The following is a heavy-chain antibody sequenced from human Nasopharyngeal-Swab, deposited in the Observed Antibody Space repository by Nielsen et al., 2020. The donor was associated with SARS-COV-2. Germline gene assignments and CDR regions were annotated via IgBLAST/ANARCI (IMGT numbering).Heavy chain of an antibody. CDR2: ISSSGSTV. CDR1: GFTFNSYE. CDR3: ARENYDYVWGTSGGMDV. Sequence: GESLKISCAASGFTFNSYEMNWVRQAPGKGLEWVSYISSSGSTVYYADSVKGRFTISRDNAKNSLYLQMNSLRAEDTAVYYCARENYDYVWGTSGGMDVWGQGTTVTVSS. J-gene: IGHJ6*02. D-gene: IGHD3-16*01. V-gene: IGHV3-48*03.